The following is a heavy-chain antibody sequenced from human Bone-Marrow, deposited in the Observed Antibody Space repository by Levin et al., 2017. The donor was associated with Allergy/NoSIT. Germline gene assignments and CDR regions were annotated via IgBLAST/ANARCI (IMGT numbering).Heavy chain of an antibody. Sequence: GESLKISCAASGFSFNNYAMSWVRQAPGRGLEWVSAITGSGSNAFYLDSVRGRFTISRDNSQNTLYLQMSGLRAEDTAIYFCARQTSRAPDYWGQGTLVTVSS. V-gene: IGHV3-23*01. J-gene: IGHJ4*02. CDR1: GFSFNNYA. CDR3: ARQTSRAPDY. D-gene: IGHD3-10*01. CDR2: ITGSGSNA.